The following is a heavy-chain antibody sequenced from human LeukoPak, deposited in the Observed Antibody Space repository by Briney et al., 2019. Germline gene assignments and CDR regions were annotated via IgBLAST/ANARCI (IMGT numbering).Heavy chain of an antibody. V-gene: IGHV3-74*01. J-gene: IGHJ4*02. CDR3: AKQLLE. CDR2: IYSDGSGT. D-gene: IGHD2-2*01. CDR1: GFNFRSYW. Sequence: AGSLRLSCVASGFNFRSYWMHWVRQAPGKGLVWVSRIYSDGSGTSYADSVKGRFTISRDNAKNTLYLQMNSLRAEDTAVYYCAKQLLEGGQGTLVTVSS.